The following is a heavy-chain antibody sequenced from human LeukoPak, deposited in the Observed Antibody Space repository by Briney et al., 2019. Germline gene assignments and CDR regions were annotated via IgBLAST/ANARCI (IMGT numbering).Heavy chain of an antibody. CDR2: INHSGST. D-gene: IGHD3-10*01. CDR3: ARWKSTGSGSHHFDY. J-gene: IGHJ4*02. CDR1: GGSFSGYY. V-gene: IGHV4-34*01. Sequence: SETLSLTCAVYGGSFSGYYWSWIRQPPGKGLEWIGEINHSGSTNYNPSLKSRVTISVDTSKNQFSLKLSSVTAADTAVYYCARWKSTGSGSHHFDYWGQGTLVTVSS.